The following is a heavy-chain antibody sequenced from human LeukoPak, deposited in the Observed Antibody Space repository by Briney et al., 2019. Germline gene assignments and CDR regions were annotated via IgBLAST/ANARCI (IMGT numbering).Heavy chain of an antibody. CDR1: GGSFSGYY. CDR3: ARGNYHYAYYGMDV. Sequence: SETLSLTCAVYGGSFSGYYWSWIRQPPGKGLEWLGEINHSGSTNYNPSLKSRVTISVDTSKNQFSLKLSSVTAADTAVYYCARGNYHYAYYGMDVWGQGTTVTVSS. V-gene: IGHV4-34*01. CDR2: INHSGST. J-gene: IGHJ6*02. D-gene: IGHD3-16*01.